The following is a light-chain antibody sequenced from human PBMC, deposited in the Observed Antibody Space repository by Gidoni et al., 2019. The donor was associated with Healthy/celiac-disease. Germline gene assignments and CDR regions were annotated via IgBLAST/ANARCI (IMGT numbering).Light chain of an antibody. Sequence: EIVLTQSPATLSLSPGERATLSGRASQSVSSYLAWYQQKPGQAPRLLIYYASNRATGIPARFSGSGSGTDFTLTISSLEPEDFAVYYCQQRSNWPRTFGQGTRLEIK. CDR3: QQRSNWPRT. V-gene: IGKV3-11*01. CDR1: QSVSSY. CDR2: YAS. J-gene: IGKJ5*01.